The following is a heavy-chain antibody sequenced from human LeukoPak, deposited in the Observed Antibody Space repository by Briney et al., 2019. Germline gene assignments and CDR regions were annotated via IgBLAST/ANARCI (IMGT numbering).Heavy chain of an antibody. Sequence: ASVKVSCKASGYTFTSYDINWVRQATGQGLEWMGWMNPNSGNTGYAQKFQGRVTITRNTSISTAYMELSSLRSEDTAVYYCARAGGYSYGRYYYYYMDVWGKGTTVTVSS. CDR3: ARAGGYSYGRYYYYYMDV. CDR1: GYTFTSYD. V-gene: IGHV1-8*03. J-gene: IGHJ6*03. CDR2: MNPNSGNT. D-gene: IGHD5-18*01.